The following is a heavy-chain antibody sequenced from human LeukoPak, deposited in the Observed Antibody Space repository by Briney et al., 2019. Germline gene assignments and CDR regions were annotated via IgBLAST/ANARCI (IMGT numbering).Heavy chain of an antibody. CDR1: GYRFTSYW. CDR3: ASTTYYYDSSGYYSFDY. D-gene: IGHD3-22*01. V-gene: IGHV5-51*01. CDR2: IYPGDSDT. Sequence: GESLKISCKGSGYRFTSYWIGWVRPVPGKGLEWMGIIYPGDSDTRYSPSFQGQVTISADKSISTAYLQWSSLKASDTAMYYCASTTYYYDSSGYYSFDYWGQGTLVTVSS. J-gene: IGHJ4*02.